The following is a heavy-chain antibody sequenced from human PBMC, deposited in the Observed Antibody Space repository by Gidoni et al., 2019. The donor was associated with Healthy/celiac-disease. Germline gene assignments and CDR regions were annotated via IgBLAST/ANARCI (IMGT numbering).Heavy chain of an antibody. CDR2: INHSGST. CDR1: GGSFSGYY. V-gene: IGHV4-34*01. D-gene: IGHD5-12*01. J-gene: IGHJ4*01. Sequence: QVHLQQRRAGLFKPSETLPLTSAVYGGSFSGYYWGWIRQPPGKGPAWFGEINHSGSTNYNPYLMSRVTISVDTSKNQFSLKLISVTAADTAVYYCAGLRGYSGRPFDYWGHGALVTVSS. CDR3: AGLRGYSGRPFDY.